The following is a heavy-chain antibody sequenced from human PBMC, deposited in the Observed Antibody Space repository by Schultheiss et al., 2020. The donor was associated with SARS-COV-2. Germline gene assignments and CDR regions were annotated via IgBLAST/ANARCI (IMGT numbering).Heavy chain of an antibody. J-gene: IGHJ4*02. Sequence: SGPTLVQPTQTLTLTCTFSGFSLSTSGMRVSWIRQPPGKALEWLARIDWDDDKYYSTSLKTRLTISKDTSKNQVVLTMTNMDPVDTATYYCARLDPNAPTAGAYFDYWGQGTLVTVSS. V-gene: IGHV2-70*04. CDR3: ARLDPNAPTAGAYFDY. D-gene: IGHD1-26*01. CDR2: IDWDDDK. CDR1: GFSLSTSGMR.